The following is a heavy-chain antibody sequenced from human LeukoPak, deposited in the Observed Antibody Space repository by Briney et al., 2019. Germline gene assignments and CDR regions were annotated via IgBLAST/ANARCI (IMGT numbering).Heavy chain of an antibody. J-gene: IGHJ4*02. V-gene: IGHV3-30-3*01. CDR2: ISYDGSNE. D-gene: IGHD6-13*01. CDR1: GFTFSSYA. CDR3: ARTAAAAVYYFDY. Sequence: PGGSLRLSCAASGFTFSSYAMHWVRQAPGKGLEWVAFISYDGSNEYFADSVKGRFTISRDNAKNTLYLQMNSLRAEDTAVYYCARTAAAAVYYFDYWGQGTLVTVSS.